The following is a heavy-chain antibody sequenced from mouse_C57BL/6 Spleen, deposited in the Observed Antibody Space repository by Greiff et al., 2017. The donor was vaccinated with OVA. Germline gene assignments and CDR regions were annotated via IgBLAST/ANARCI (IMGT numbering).Heavy chain of an antibody. J-gene: IGHJ2*01. CDR2: IDPENGDT. Sequence: VTLKESGAELVRPGASVKLSCTASGFNIKDDYMHWVKQRPEQGLEWIGWIDPENGDTEYASKFQGKATITADTSSNTAYLQLSSLTSEDTAFYYCTRDYYGSSYFDYWGQGTTLTVSS. D-gene: IGHD1-1*01. V-gene: IGHV14-4*01. CDR1: GFNIKDDY. CDR3: TRDYYGSSYFDY.